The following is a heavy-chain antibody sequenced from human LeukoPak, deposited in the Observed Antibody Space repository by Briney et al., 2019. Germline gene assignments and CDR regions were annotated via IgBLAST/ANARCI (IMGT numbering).Heavy chain of an antibody. D-gene: IGHD3-22*01. CDR3: ARYYDSSGYYWGHFDY. CDR2: ISGSGGST. J-gene: IGHJ4*02. V-gene: IGHV3-23*01. Sequence: GASLRLSCAASGFTFSSYAMSWVRHAPGKGLEWVSAISGSGGSTYYADSVKGRFTICRDNSKNTLYLQMNSLRAEDTAVYYCARYYDSSGYYWGHFDYWGQGTLVTVSS. CDR1: GFTFSSYA.